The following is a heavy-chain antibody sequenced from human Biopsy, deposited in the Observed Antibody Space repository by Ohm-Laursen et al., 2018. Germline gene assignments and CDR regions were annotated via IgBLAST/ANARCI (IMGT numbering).Heavy chain of an antibody. CDR1: GYTFTSYG. Sequence: GASAKVSCKASGYTFTSYGISWVRQAPGQGLEWMGWINTENGNTIYAQNLQGRVTMTADTSTSTAYMEVTSLRSDDTAVYYCARAKLEPVYYYYGMDVWGQGTTVTVSS. V-gene: IGHV1-18*01. J-gene: IGHJ6*02. D-gene: IGHD1-1*01. CDR3: ARAKLEPVYYYYGMDV. CDR2: INTENGNT.